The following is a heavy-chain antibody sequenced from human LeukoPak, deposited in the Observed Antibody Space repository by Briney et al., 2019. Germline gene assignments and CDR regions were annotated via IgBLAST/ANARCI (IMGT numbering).Heavy chain of an antibody. CDR1: GGSISSSSYY. Sequence: PSETLSLTCTVSGGSISSSSYYWGWIRQPPGKGLEWIGYIYYSGSTNYNPSLKSRVTISVDTSKNQFSLKLSSVTAADTAVYYCARDSGYDYYFDYWGQGTLVTVSS. J-gene: IGHJ4*02. CDR2: IYYSGST. D-gene: IGHD5-12*01. V-gene: IGHV4-61*05. CDR3: ARDSGYDYYFDY.